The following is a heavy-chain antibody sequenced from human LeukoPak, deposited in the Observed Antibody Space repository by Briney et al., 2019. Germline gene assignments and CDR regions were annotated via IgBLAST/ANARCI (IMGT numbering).Heavy chain of an antibody. CDR2: IYHSGST. CDR3: ARVTGYRIEDYFDY. D-gene: IGHD6-13*01. J-gene: IGHJ4*02. Sequence: SETLSLTCTVSDGSISNYYWSWIRQPPGKGLEWIGNIYHSGSTYYNPSLKSRVTISVETSKNEFSLKLRSVTAADTAVYYCARVTGYRIEDYFDYWGQGTLVTVSS. V-gene: IGHV4-59*01. CDR1: DGSISNYY.